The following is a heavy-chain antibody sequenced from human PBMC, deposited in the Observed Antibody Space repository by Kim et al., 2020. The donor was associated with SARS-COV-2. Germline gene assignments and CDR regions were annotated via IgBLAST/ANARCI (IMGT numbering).Heavy chain of an antibody. CDR3: ARVGIAAAGTLGWYFDL. Sequence: GGSLRLSCAASGFTVSSNYMSWVRQAPGKGLEWVSVIYSGGSTYYADSVKGRFTISRHNSKNTLYLQMNSLRAEDTAVYYCARVGIAAAGTLGWYFDLWGRGTLVTVSS. CDR2: IYSGGST. CDR1: GFTVSSNY. D-gene: IGHD6-13*01. V-gene: IGHV3-53*04. J-gene: IGHJ2*01.